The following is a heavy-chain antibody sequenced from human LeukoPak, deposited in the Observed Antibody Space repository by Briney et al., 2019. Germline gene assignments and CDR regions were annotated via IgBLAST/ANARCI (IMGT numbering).Heavy chain of an antibody. V-gene: IGHV3-30-3*01. D-gene: IGHD6-19*01. Sequence: GRSLRLSCAASGFTFSSYAMHWVRQAPGKGLEWVAVISYDGSNKYYADSVKGRFTISRDNSKNTLYLQMNSLRAEDTAVYYCARSSSALDYWGQGTLATVSS. CDR2: ISYDGSNK. J-gene: IGHJ4*02. CDR3: ARSSSALDY. CDR1: GFTFSSYA.